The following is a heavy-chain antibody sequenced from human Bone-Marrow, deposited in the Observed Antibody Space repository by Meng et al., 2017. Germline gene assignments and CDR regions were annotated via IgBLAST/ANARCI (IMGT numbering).Heavy chain of an antibody. J-gene: IGHJ4*01. Sequence: SVKVSCKASGGTFSSYAISWVRQAPGQGLEWMGGIIPIFGTANYAQKFQGRVTITADDSTSTAYMELSSLRSEDTAVYYCARSKWERPDGLDYWGQGTRVTGSS. CDR2: IIPIFGTA. V-gene: IGHV1-69*13. CDR1: GGTFSSYA. CDR3: ARSKWERPDGLDY. D-gene: IGHD1-26*01.